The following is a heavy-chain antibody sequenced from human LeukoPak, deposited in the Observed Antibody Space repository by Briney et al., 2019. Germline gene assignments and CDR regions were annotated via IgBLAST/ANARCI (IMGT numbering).Heavy chain of an antibody. D-gene: IGHD2-2*02. CDR3: ATYRHLPY. CDR2: ISGSRNYI. V-gene: IGHV3-21*01. Sequence: GGSLRLSCAASGFTFSSYDMNWVRQAPGKGPEWVSSISGSRNYIYYADSIKGRFTISRDNAKNSLYLQMSSLRAEDSAMYYCATYRHLPYWGQGILVTVSS. CDR1: GFTFSSYD. J-gene: IGHJ4*02.